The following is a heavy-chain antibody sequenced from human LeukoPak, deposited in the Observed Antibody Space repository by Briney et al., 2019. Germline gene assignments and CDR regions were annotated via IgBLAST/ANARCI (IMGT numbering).Heavy chain of an antibody. Sequence: GGSLRLSCAASGFTFTNHWMHWVRQAPGKGLVWVSRIRPDGRETNHADSVKGRFTISRDNSKNTLYLQMNSLRAEDTAVYYCAKDSRYFDWLLSRSENWFDPWGQGTLVTVSS. V-gene: IGHV3-74*01. D-gene: IGHD3-9*01. J-gene: IGHJ5*02. CDR1: GFTFTNHW. CDR2: IRPDGRET. CDR3: AKDSRYFDWLLSRSENWFDP.